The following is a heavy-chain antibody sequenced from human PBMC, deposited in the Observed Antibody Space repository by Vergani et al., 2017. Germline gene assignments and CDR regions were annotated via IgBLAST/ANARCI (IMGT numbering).Heavy chain of an antibody. CDR2: INWNGGST. D-gene: IGHD2-8*01. CDR1: GFTFDDYG. V-gene: IGHV3-20*04. CDR3: ARDIPSYCTNGVCYTDDY. Sequence: EVQLVESGGGVVRPGGSLRLSCAVFGFTFDDYGMSWVRQAPGKGLEWVSGINWNGGSTGYADSVKGRFTISRDNAKNSLYLQMNSLRADDTALYYCARDIPSYCTNGVCYTDDYWGQGTLVTVSS. J-gene: IGHJ4*02.